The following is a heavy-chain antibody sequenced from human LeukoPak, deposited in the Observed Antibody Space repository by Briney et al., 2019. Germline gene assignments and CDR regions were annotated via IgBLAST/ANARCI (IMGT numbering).Heavy chain of an antibody. CDR1: GGSISSNY. V-gene: IGHV3-53*01. D-gene: IGHD5-18*01. CDR2: IYSGGST. Sequence: ETLSLTCTVSGGSISSNYMSWVRQAPGKGLEWVSVIYSGGSTYYADSVKGRFTISRDNSKNTLYLQMNSLRAEDTAVYYCARGRYSYGSWGQGTLVTVSS. J-gene: IGHJ4*02. CDR3: ARGRYSYGS.